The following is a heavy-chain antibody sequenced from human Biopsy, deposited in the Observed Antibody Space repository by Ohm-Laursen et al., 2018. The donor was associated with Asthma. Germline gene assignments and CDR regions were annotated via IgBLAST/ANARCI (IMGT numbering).Heavy chain of an antibody. CDR3: ASGPEWYGLDV. J-gene: IGHJ6*02. CDR2: SNQGGSP. Sequence: SETLSLTCDVYRGSLRVYVWSWIRQPPGKGLEWIGESNQGGSPTFNPPLKSRVTISRDTSKNQLSLKLSSVTAADTAVYYCASGPEWYGLDVWGQGTTVTVSS. CDR1: RGSLRVYV. D-gene: IGHD3-3*01. V-gene: IGHV4-34*01.